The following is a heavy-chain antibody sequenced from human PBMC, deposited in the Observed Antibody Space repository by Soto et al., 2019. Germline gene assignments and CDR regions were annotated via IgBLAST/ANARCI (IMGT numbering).Heavy chain of an antibody. Sequence: MASATLCLTCTVSGGSVSSGSYYWRWIRQPPGKGLEWIGNIYYTGSSDYNPSLKSRVIISRDTSKNQSSLKLSSVTAADTAVYYCARDRNVRGYSGYDQIRYYYSGLDVWGQGTTVTVSS. CDR3: ARDRNVRGYSGYDQIRYYYSGLDV. D-gene: IGHD5-12*01. V-gene: IGHV4-61*01. CDR1: GGSVSSGSYY. CDR2: IYYTGSS. J-gene: IGHJ6*02.